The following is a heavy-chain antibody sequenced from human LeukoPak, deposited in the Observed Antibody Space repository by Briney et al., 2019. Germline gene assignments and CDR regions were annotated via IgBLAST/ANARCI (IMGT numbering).Heavy chain of an antibody. CDR1: GYTLTELS. J-gene: IGHJ4*02. Sequence: GASVKVSCKVSGYTLTELSMHWVRQAPGKGLEWMGGFDPEDGETIYAQKFQGGVTMTEDTSTDTAYMELSSLRSEDTAVYYCATPYLWSGRRDFDYWGQGTLVTVSS. CDR2: FDPEDGET. D-gene: IGHD3-3*01. V-gene: IGHV1-24*01. CDR3: ATPYLWSGRRDFDY.